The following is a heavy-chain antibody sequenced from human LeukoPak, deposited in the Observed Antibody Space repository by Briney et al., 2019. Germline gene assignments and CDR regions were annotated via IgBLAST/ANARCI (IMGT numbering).Heavy chain of an antibody. J-gene: IGHJ3*02. V-gene: IGHV1-18*01. D-gene: IGHD3-22*01. CDR2: ISAYNGNT. Sequence: ASVEVSCKASGYTFTSYGISWVRQAPGQGLEWTGWISAYNGNTNYAQKLQGRVTMTTDTSTSTAYMELRSLRSDDTAVYYCAREFLDDSSGYYQHDAFDIWGQGTMVTVSS. CDR1: GYTFTSYG. CDR3: AREFLDDSSGYYQHDAFDI.